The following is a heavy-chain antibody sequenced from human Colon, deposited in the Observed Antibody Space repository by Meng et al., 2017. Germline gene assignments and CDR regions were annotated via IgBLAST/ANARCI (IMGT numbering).Heavy chain of an antibody. Sequence: EQLEEWVVPCVVTAASTVALICPVSGGFMSGYYWNWIRPVAGEGLEWIGHIYSNGSNNYNTYFKSRVIISVTSSKNQFFLTLSSVITADTSVYSSAKVHRFCTGGICSNWFDYWGQGTLVTVSS. V-gene: IGHV4-4*07. CDR1: GGFMSGYY. J-gene: IGHJ5*01. CDR2: IYSNGSN. D-gene: IGHD2-15*01. CDR3: AKVHRFCTGGICSNWFDY.